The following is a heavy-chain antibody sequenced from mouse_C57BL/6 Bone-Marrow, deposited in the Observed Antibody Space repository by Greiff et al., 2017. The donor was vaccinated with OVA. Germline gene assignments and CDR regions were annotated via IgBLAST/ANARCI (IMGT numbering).Heavy chain of an antibody. V-gene: IGHV1-55*01. Sequence: QVQLQQPGAELVKPGASVKLSCKASGYTFTSYWIPWVKQRPGQGLEWIGEIDPASGSTNYNQKFKGKATLTVDTSSSTAYMQLSSLTSEDSAVYYGARIAAQATYWGQGTLVTVSA. J-gene: IGHJ3*01. CDR1: GYTFTSYW. D-gene: IGHD3-2*02. CDR3: ARIAAQATY. CDR2: IDPASGST.